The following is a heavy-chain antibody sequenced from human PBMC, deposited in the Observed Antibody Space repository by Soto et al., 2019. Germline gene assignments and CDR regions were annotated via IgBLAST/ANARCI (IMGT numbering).Heavy chain of an antibody. D-gene: IGHD2-2*02. J-gene: IGHJ4*02. Sequence: GESLKISCKASGYTFASYWIAWVRQMPGKGPEWMGIIYPGDSETRYSPSFQGQVTISADKSISTAYLQWSSLKASDTAMYYCVRPHSKYTSRYLLFDSWGQGTQVTVSS. CDR1: GYTFASYW. V-gene: IGHV5-51*01. CDR2: IYPGDSET. CDR3: VRPHSKYTSRYLLFDS.